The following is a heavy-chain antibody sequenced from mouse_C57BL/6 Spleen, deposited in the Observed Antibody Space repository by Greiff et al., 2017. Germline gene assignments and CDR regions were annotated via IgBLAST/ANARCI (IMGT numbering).Heavy chain of an antibody. Sequence: VQLQQPGAELVKPGASVKLSCKASGYTFTSYWMQWVKQRHGQGLEWIGEFDPSDSYTNYNQKFKGKATLTVDPSSSTAYMHLSRLTSANSAVYSGSRRGYYDSYSDYWGQGTTLTVSS. J-gene: IGHJ2*01. D-gene: IGHD1-1*01. CDR2: FDPSDSYT. V-gene: IGHV1-50*01. CDR1: GYTFTSYW. CDR3: SRRGYYDSYSDY.